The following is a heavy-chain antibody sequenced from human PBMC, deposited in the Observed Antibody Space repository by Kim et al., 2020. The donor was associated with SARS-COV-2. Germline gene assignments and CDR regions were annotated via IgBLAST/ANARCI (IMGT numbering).Heavy chain of an antibody. CDR3: ARGVCSGCAFDI. D-gene: IGHD2-15*01. Sequence: NTNPPLKSRVTKSVDTSKNQFSLKLSSVTAADTAVYYCARGVCSGCAFDIWGQGTMVTVSS. V-gene: IGHV4-59*09. J-gene: IGHJ3*02.